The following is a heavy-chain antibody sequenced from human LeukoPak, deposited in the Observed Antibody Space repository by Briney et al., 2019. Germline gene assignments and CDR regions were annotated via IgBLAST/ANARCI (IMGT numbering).Heavy chain of an antibody. CDR2: SRDRARSYST. Sequence: AGGSLRLSCATSGFTFSDHYIDWLRQAPGKGLEWVGRSRDRARSYSTEYAASVKGRFAVSRDDSKNSLYLQMNRLEIEDTAIYYCARSRFGVGNFDLRGQGTLVTVSS. CDR1: GFTFSDHY. CDR3: ARSRFGVGNFDL. J-gene: IGHJ4*02. D-gene: IGHD3-10*01. V-gene: IGHV3-72*01.